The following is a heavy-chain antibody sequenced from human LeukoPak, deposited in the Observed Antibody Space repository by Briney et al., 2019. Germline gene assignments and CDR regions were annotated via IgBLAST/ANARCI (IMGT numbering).Heavy chain of an antibody. CDR3: ARDLTYCSGGDCYTFDY. J-gene: IGHJ4*02. V-gene: IGHV3-33*01. Sequence: PGGSLRLSCAASGFTFSDYVMHWGRQAPGKGLEWVAVIWYDGSNKYYADSVKGRFTVSRDNSKNTLFLQMNSLRAEDTAVYYCARDLTYCSGGDCYTFDYWGQGTPVTVSS. D-gene: IGHD2-15*01. CDR2: IWYDGSNK. CDR1: GFTFSDYV.